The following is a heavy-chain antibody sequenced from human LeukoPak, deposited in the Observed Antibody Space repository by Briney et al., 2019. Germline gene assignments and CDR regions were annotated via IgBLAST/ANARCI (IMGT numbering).Heavy chain of an antibody. CDR1: GYTFTGQY. Sequence: GASVKVSCKASGYTFTGQYMHWVRQAPGQGLEWMGWINPNTGGTRYAQKFQGRVTLTRDTSISTVYMELSRLTSDDTAFYYCARERTARPFDNWGPGTLVTVSS. D-gene: IGHD5-18*01. J-gene: IGHJ4*02. V-gene: IGHV1-2*02. CDR3: ARERTARPFDN. CDR2: INPNTGGT.